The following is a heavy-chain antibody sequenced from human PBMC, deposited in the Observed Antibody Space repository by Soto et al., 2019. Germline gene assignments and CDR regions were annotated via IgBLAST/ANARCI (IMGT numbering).Heavy chain of an antibody. CDR3: AKEVAVAGDFEY. CDR1: GFTFSSYG. V-gene: IGHV3-30*18. J-gene: IGHJ4*01. CDR2: ISSDGNTK. D-gene: IGHD6-19*01. Sequence: PGGFLRLSCVASGFTFSSYGIHWVRQAPGKGLEWVAVISSDGNTKYYADSVKGRFTISGDNSKNTLYLQMDSLRPEDTAVYYCAKEVAVAGDFEYWGHGTLVTVSS.